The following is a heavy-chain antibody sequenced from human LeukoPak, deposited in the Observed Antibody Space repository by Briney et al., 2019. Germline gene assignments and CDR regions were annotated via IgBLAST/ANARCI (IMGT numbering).Heavy chain of an antibody. CDR1: GTSISSTNW. CDR2: IYYSGST. V-gene: IGHV4-4*02. J-gene: IGHJ3*01. D-gene: IGHD3-22*01. Sequence: PSGTLSLTCAVSGTSISSTNWWSWVRQPPGKGLEWIGEIYYSGSTNYNPSLKSRVTISVDKSKNQFSLKLSSVTAADTAVYYCARDMSSGYPWRNDAFDVWGQG. CDR3: ARDMSSGYPWRNDAFDV.